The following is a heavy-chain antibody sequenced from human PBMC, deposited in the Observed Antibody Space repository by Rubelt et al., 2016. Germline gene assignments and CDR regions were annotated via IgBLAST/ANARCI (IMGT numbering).Heavy chain of an antibody. Sequence: QLQLQESSPRLVKPSETLSLICNVSGGSLRGSSYYWGWIRQPPGKGLEWIGSFSYSGRTYYNPSLKSRVTISEDTSKNQFSLKLRSATAADTAVYYCARSFMVVSAIDYWGQGTLVTVSS. CDR1: GGSLRGSSYY. CDR3: ARSFMVVSAIDY. J-gene: IGHJ4*02. V-gene: IGHV4-39*07. CDR2: FSYSGRT. D-gene: IGHD2-15*01.